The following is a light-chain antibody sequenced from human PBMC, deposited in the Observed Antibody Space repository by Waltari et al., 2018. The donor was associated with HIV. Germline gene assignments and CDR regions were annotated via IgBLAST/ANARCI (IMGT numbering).Light chain of an antibody. CDR2: GAS. J-gene: IGKJ2*01. V-gene: IGKV3-20*01. CDR3: QQYGSSPYT. Sequence: EIVLRQSPGTLSLSPGDRATLSCRASQSVSDDYLAWYQQRPGQAPRLLIYGASSRATDIPDRFSGSGSGADFTLTISRRDPEDFAVYFCQQYGSSPYTFGQGTKLELK. CDR1: QSVSDDY.